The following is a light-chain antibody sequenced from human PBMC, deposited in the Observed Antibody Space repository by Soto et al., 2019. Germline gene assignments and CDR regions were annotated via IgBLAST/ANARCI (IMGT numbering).Light chain of an antibody. CDR1: QSITTY. V-gene: IGKV1-39*01. Sequence: DIQMTQSPSSLSASVGDRVTITCRASQSITTYLNWYRQKPGKAPKLLIYAASSLQSGVPSRFSGSGSGTDFTLTISRLEPEDFAVYYCQQYGSSPTFGQGTRLVIK. CDR3: QQYGSSPT. CDR2: AAS. J-gene: IGKJ5*01.